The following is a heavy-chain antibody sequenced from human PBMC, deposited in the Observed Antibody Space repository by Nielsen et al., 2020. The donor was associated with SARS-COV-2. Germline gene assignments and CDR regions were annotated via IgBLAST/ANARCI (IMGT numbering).Heavy chain of an antibody. CDR3: TLDPAITVAGLSVAC. V-gene: IGHV3-23*01. Sequence: GESLKISCEASGFSFSNYVMSWVRQAPGKGLEWVSGIGGSGITYFADSVKGRFSISRDNSKNMVYLQMKSLRAEDTAVYYCTLDPAITVAGLSVACWGQGTLVTVSS. J-gene: IGHJ4*02. CDR1: GFSFSNYV. D-gene: IGHD6-19*01. CDR2: IGGSGIT.